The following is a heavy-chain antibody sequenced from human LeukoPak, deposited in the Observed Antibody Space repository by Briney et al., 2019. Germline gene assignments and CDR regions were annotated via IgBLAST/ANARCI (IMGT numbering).Heavy chain of an antibody. CDR2: ISWNSDSI. Sequence: SLRLSCAPSGLIYGLYAMHCVRQAPGKGLECVSGISWNSDSILYGDSVKGRFTISRDNAKNSLYLQMNSLRAEDTALYYCAKAPYNAGYSSVWYGLNYFDYWGQGTLVTVSS. V-gene: IGHV3-9*01. CDR3: AKAPYNAGYSSVWYGLNYFDY. J-gene: IGHJ4*02. D-gene: IGHD6-19*01. CDR1: GLIYGLYA.